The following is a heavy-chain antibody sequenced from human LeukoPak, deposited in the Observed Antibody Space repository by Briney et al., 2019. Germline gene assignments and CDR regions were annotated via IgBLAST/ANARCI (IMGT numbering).Heavy chain of an antibody. D-gene: IGHD3-10*02. CDR3: ARNVYYFDY. V-gene: IGHV3-48*03. J-gene: IGHJ4*02. Sequence: GGSLRLSCAASGFTFSSYEMDWVRQAPGKGLEWVSYISSSGSTIYYADSVQGRFTISRDNAQNSLYLQMSSLRAEDTAVYYCARNVYYFDYWGQGTLVTVSS. CDR2: ISSSGSTI. CDR1: GFTFSSYE.